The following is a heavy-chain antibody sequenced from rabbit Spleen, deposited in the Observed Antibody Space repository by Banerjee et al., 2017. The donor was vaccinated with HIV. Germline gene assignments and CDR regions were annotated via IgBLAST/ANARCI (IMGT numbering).Heavy chain of an antibody. J-gene: IGHJ4*01. CDR2: IDPVFGTT. CDR3: AREGSGQVFFNL. D-gene: IGHD4-1*01. V-gene: IGHV1S45*01. Sequence: QEQLVESGGGLVKPGASLTLTCTASGFSFSGSYWICWVRQAPGKGLEWIGYIDPVFGTTYYATWVIGRFTISSHNAQNTLYLQLNSLTAADTVTYFCAREGSGQVFFNLWGPGTLVTVS. CDR1: GFSFSGSYW.